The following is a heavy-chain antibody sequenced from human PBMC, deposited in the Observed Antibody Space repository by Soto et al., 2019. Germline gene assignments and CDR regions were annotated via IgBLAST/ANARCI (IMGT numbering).Heavy chain of an antibody. CDR3: AVGVGDRGCSSTSCYELDY. CDR1: GFTFSSYA. CDR2: ISGSGGST. Sequence: GGSLRLSCAASGFTFSSYAMSWVRQAPGKGLEWVSAISGSGGSTYYADSVKGRFTISRDNSKNTLYLQMNSLRAEDTAVYYCAVGVGDRGCSSTSCYELDYWGQGTLVTVSS. J-gene: IGHJ4*02. D-gene: IGHD2-2*01. V-gene: IGHV3-23*01.